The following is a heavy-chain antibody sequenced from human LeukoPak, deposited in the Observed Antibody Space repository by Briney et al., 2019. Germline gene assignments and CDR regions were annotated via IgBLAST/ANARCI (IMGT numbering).Heavy chain of an antibody. CDR1: GFTFSSYW. CDR3: AREDTAMADAFDI. Sequence: PGGSLRLSCAASGFTFSSYWMSWVRQAPGKGLEWVANIKQDGSEKYYVDSVKGRFTISRDNAKNTLYLQMSSLRAEDTAVYYCAREDTAMADAFDIWGQGTMVTVSS. D-gene: IGHD5-18*01. V-gene: IGHV3-7*01. CDR2: IKQDGSEK. J-gene: IGHJ3*02.